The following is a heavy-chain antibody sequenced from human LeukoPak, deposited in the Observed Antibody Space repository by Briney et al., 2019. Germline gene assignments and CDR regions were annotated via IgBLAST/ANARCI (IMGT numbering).Heavy chain of an antibody. CDR3: ARATVYRTVSGRDD. Sequence: GSSVKVSCKASGGTFSSYAISWVRQAPGQGLEWMGRIIPILGIANYAQKFQGRVTITADKSTSTAYMELSSLRSEDTAVYYCARATVYRTVSGRDDWGQGTLVTVSS. CDR2: IIPILGIA. J-gene: IGHJ4*02. CDR1: GGTFSSYA. D-gene: IGHD4-17*01. V-gene: IGHV1-69*04.